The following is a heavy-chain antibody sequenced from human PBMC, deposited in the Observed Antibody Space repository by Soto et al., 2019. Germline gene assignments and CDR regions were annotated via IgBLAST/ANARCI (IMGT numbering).Heavy chain of an antibody. CDR2: FGGDENYT. Sequence: GGSLRLSCGASGFSVKRYWMHWVRQAPGKGLVWLSRFGGDENYTDYADSVRGRFTISRDIAKNTIYMQMNSLRAEDTAVYYCGKGKELGVVRYGLDSWGQGTTVTVSS. CDR1: GFSVKRYW. D-gene: IGHD3-3*01. CDR3: GKGKELGVVRYGLDS. V-gene: IGHV3-74*01. J-gene: IGHJ6*02.